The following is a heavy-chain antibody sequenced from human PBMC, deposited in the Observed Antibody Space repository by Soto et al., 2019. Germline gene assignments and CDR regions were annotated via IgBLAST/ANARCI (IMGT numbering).Heavy chain of an antibody. CDR1: GGSISSVNFS. CDR3: ARVKVGDLFRFNWFFDF. J-gene: IGHJ2*01. CDR2: IFHTGST. V-gene: IGHV4-30-2*01. Sequence: PSETLSLTWTVSGGSISSVNFSWSWIRQPPGKGLEWIAYIFHTGSTFYNSSLKTRVTISVDRSKNQFSLKLRSVTETDTAVYYCARVKVGDLFRFNWFFDFWGRGTLVTVSS. D-gene: IGHD3-3*01.